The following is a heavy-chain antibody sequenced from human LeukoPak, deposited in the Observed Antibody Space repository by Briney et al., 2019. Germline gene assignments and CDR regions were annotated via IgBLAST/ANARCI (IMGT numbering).Heavy chain of an antibody. J-gene: IGHJ4*02. V-gene: IGHV4-59*01. CDR1: GGSISSYY. Sequence: SETLSLTCTVSGGSISSYYWSWIRQPPGKGLEWIGYIYYSGSTNYNPSLKSRVTISVDTSKNQFSLKLSSVTAADTAVYYCARVGFHGSAPRRFDYWGQGTLVTVSS. CDR3: ARVGFHGSAPRRFDY. CDR2: IYYSGST. D-gene: IGHD3-10*01.